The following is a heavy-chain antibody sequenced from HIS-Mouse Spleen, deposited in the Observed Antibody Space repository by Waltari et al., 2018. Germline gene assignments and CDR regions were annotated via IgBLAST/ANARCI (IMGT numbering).Heavy chain of an antibody. J-gene: IGHJ4*02. CDR3: ARALGYYFDY. CDR1: GYTLSGYF. Sequence: QVQLVQSGAEVKKPGASVKVPCKASGYTLSGYFMPWVRQAPGQGLEWLGWINPNSGGTNYAQKFQGRVTMPRDTSISTAYMELSRLRSDDTAVYYCARALGYYFDYWGQGTLVTVSS. D-gene: IGHD7-27*01. CDR2: INPNSGGT. V-gene: IGHV1-2*02.